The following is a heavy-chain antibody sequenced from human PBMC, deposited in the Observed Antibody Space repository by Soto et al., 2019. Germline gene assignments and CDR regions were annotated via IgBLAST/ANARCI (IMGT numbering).Heavy chain of an antibody. CDR2: VYHSGTT. V-gene: IGHV4-4*02. CDR1: GASIGTNNW. CDR3: AVPGDGDFDY. Sequence: QVQLQESGPGLVEPSGTLSLTCAVSGASIGTNNWWSWVRQPPGKGLEWIGEVYHSGTTNCNPSLKSRVTMSIDNSKSQFSLRWTSMTAADTAVYYCAVPGDGDFDYWGQGTLVTVSS. J-gene: IGHJ4*02.